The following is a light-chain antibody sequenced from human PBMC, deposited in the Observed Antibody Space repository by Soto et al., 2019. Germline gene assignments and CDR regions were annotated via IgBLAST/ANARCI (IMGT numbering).Light chain of an antibody. CDR1: SSDVGGYNY. CDR3: SSYAGSNNPWV. V-gene: IGLV2-8*01. J-gene: IGLJ1*01. Sequence: QSVLTQPPSASGSPGQSVTISCTGTSSDVGGYNYVSWYQQHPGKAPKLMIYGVTKRPSGVPDRFSGSKSGNTASLTVSGLQAEDEADYYCSSYAGSNNPWVFGTGTKVTVL. CDR2: GVT.